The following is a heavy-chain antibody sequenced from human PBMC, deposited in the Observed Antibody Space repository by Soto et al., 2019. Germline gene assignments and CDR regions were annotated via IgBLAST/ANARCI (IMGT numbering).Heavy chain of an antibody. CDR2: ISYDGGNK. D-gene: IGHD3-22*01. V-gene: IGHV3-30*18. CDR1: GFTFSSYG. Sequence: GGSLRLSCAASGFTFSSYGMHWVRQAPGKGLEWVAVISYDGGNKYYADSVKGRFTISRDNSKNTLYLQMNSLRAEDTAVYYCAKDFGYDRSGELLYSFDYWGQGTLVTVSS. CDR3: AKDFGYDRSGELLYSFDY. J-gene: IGHJ4*02.